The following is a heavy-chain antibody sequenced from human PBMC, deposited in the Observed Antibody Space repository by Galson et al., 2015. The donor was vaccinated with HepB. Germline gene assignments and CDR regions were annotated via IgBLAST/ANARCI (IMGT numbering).Heavy chain of an antibody. Sequence: SLRLSCATSRFIFSSYAVHWVRQAPGKGLEWVALISFEGSNKYYAESVKGRFTISRDNSKNTVYLQMNSLRGEDTAVYYCATVGYSGGSWYSDYYGMDVWGQGTTVTVSS. CDR1: RFIFSSYA. CDR3: ATVGYSGGSWYSDYYGMDV. V-gene: IGHV3-30*04. J-gene: IGHJ6*02. CDR2: ISFEGSNK. D-gene: IGHD2-15*01.